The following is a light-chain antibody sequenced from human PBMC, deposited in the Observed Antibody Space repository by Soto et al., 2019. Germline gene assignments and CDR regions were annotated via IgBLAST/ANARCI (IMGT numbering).Light chain of an antibody. J-gene: IGKJ1*01. Sequence: DIVLTQSPGTLSLSPGERASLSCRASQSVSSGHLAWYQQKPGQAPRLLIYDASNRATGIPARFSGGGSGTDFTLTISSLEPEDFAVYYCQQRSNWPWTFGQGTKVDIK. CDR1: QSVSSGH. V-gene: IGKV3D-20*02. CDR3: QQRSNWPWT. CDR2: DAS.